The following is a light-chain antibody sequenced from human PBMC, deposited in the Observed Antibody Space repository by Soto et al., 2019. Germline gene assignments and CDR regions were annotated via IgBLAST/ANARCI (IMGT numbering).Light chain of an antibody. CDR2: DAS. V-gene: IGKV3-20*01. CDR1: QSVSTTY. CDR3: QHYGGSQGT. Sequence: IVLKHSPGTLSFSAWERATFCCSSSQSVSTTYLAWYQQRPGRAPGLLIYDASSRATGIPDRFSGSGSGTDFTLTFSRLDPEDFAVYYCQHYGGSQGTFGQGTKVDIK. J-gene: IGKJ1*01.